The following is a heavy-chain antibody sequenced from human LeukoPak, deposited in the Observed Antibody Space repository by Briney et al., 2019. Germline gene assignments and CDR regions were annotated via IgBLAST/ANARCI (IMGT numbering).Heavy chain of an antibody. CDR3: ARDCSTSCYAAEDFDY. CDR1: GFTFSSYW. J-gene: IGHJ4*02. CDR2: IKQDGSEK. Sequence: GGSLRLSCAASGFTFSSYWMSWVRQAPGKGLEWVANIKQDGSEKYYVDSVKGRFTISRDNAKNSLYLQMNSLRAEDTAVYYCARDCSTSCYAAEDFDYWGQGTLVTVSS. D-gene: IGHD2-2*01. V-gene: IGHV3-7*01.